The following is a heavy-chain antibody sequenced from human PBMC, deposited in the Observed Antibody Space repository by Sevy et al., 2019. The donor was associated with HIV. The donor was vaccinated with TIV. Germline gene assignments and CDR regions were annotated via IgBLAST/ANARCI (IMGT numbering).Heavy chain of an antibody. V-gene: IGHV3-53*01. J-gene: IGHJ4*02. CDR2: IYSGGST. Sequence: GSLRLSCAASGFTVSSNYMSWVRQAPGKGLEWVSVIYSGGSTYYADSVKGRFTISRDNSKNTLYLQMNSLRAEDTAVYYCARSLYSYGPLGWGQGTLVTVSS. CDR3: ARSLYSYGPLG. D-gene: IGHD5-18*01. CDR1: GFTVSSNY.